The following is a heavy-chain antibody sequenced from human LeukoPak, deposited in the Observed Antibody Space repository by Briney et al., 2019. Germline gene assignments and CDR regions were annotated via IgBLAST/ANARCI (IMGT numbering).Heavy chain of an antibody. CDR2: ISWNSGSI. CDR1: GFTFDDYA. Sequence: PGGSLRLSCAASGFTFDDYAMHWVRQAPGKGLEWVSGISWNSGSIGSADSVKGRFTISRDNAKNSLYLQIDSLGPEDTAFYFCAKGLYGSGSYGSGGHYSRFDYWGQGTLVTVSS. V-gene: IGHV3-9*01. D-gene: IGHD3-10*01. CDR3: AKGLYGSGSYGSGGHYSRFDY. J-gene: IGHJ4*02.